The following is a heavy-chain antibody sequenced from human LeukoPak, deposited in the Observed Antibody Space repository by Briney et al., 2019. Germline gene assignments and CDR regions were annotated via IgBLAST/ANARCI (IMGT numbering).Heavy chain of an antibody. CDR3: ARDSSGWYLDAFDI. D-gene: IGHD6-19*01. Sequence: PGGSLRLSCAASGFTFSNYWMHWVRQAPGKGLVWVSRITSDGTSTSYADSVKGRFTISRDNSKNTLYLQVNSLRAEDTAVYYCARDSSGWYLDAFDIWGQGTMVTVSS. CDR1: GFTFSNYW. CDR2: ITSDGTST. J-gene: IGHJ3*02. V-gene: IGHV3-74*01.